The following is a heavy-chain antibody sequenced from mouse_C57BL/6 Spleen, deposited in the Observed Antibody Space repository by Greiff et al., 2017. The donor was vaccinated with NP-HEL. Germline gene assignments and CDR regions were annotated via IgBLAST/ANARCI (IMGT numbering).Heavy chain of an antibody. CDR2: ISSGSSTI. J-gene: IGHJ2*01. CDR1: GFTFSDYG. Sequence: EVQLVESGGGLVKLGGSLKLSCAASGFTFSDYGMHWVRQAPEKGLEWVAYISSGSSTIYYADTVKGRFTISRDNAKNTLFLQMTSLRSEDTAMYYCARRKDYYGSLDYWGQGTTLTVSS. D-gene: IGHD1-1*01. V-gene: IGHV5-17*01. CDR3: ARRKDYYGSLDY.